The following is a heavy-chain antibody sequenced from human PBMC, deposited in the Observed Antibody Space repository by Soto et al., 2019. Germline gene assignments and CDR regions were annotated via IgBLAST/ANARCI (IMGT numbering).Heavy chain of an antibody. CDR3: ARGLYYDILTGYQDY. CDR2: ISYDGSNK. Sequence: ESGGGVVQPGRSLRLSCAASGFTFSSYAMHWVRQAPGKGLEWVAVISYDGSNKYYADSVKGRFTISRDNSKNTLYLQMNSLRAEDTAVYYCARGLYYDILTGYQDYWGQGTLVTVSS. CDR1: GFTFSSYA. D-gene: IGHD3-9*01. V-gene: IGHV3-30-3*01. J-gene: IGHJ4*02.